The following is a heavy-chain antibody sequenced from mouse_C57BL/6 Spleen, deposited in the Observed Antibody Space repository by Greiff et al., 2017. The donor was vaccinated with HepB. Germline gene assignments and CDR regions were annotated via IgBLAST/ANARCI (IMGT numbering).Heavy chain of an antibody. Sequence: EVKLQESGPGLVKPSQSLSLTCSVTGYSITSGYYWNWIRQFPGNKLEWMGYISYDGSNNYNPSLKNRISITRDTSKNQFFLKLNSVTTEDTATYYCARGLGYWYFDVWGTGTTVTVSS. J-gene: IGHJ1*03. CDR3: ARGLGYWYFDV. V-gene: IGHV3-6*01. D-gene: IGHD3-3*01. CDR1: GYSITSGYY. CDR2: ISYDGSN.